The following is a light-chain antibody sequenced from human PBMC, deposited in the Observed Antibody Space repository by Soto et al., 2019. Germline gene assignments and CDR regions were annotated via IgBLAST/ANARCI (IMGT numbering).Light chain of an antibody. J-gene: IGKJ4*01. CDR1: QSISSN. CDR2: GPS. V-gene: IGKV3-15*01. CDR3: QQYNNWPLT. Sequence: EIVMTQSTATLSVSPGERATLSCMASQSISSNLAWYQQKPGQAPRLLIYGPSTRATGIPARCSGSGSGTEFTLTISSLQSEDFAVYYCQQYNNWPLTFGVGTKVEIK.